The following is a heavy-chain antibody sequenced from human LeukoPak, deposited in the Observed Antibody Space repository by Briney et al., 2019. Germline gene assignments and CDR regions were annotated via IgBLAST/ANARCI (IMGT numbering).Heavy chain of an antibody. CDR2: IYYSGST. Sequence: PSEPLSLTCTVSGGSISSSSYYWGWIRQPPGKGLEWIGSIYYSGSTYYNPSLKSRATISVDPSKNQFSLKLSSVTAADTAVYYCARDLTSTYNWSDPWGQGTLVTVSP. CDR1: GGSISSSSYY. J-gene: IGHJ5*02. V-gene: IGHV4-39*01. D-gene: IGHD3-3*01. CDR3: ARDLTSTYNWSDP.